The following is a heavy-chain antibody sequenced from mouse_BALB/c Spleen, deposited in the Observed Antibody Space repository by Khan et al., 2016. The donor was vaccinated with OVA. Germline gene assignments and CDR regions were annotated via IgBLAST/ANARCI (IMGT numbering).Heavy chain of an antibody. D-gene: IGHD1-1*02. J-gene: IGHJ2*01. V-gene: IGHV1-7*01. CDR1: GYTFINYW. Sequence: QVQLKESGAELAKPGASVKMSCKASGYTFINYWILWIKQRPGQGLEWIGYINPSTGYTEYNQNFKDKATLTADISSSTAYMQLSRLTSEDSAVYYCARRGLGWDFDYWGQGTTLTVSS. CDR3: ARRGLGWDFDY. CDR2: INPSTGYT.